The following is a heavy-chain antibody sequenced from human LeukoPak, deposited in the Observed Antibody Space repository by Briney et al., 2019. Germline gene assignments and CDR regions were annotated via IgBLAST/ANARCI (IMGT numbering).Heavy chain of an antibody. CDR3: ARDSPRGSGYLRQSYYYFDY. J-gene: IGHJ4*02. D-gene: IGHD3-22*01. V-gene: IGHV4-34*01. CDR1: GGSISSYY. CDR2: INHSGST. Sequence: SETLSLTCTVSGGSISSYYWSWIRQPPGKGLEWIGEINHSGSTNYNPSLKSRVTISVDTSKNQFSLKLSSVTAADTAVYYCARDSPRGSGYLRQSYYYFDYWGQGTLVTVSS.